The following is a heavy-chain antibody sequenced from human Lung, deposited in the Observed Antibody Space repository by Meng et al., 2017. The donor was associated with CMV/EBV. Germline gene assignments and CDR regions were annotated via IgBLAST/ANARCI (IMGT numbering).Heavy chain of an antibody. J-gene: IGHJ3*02. CDR1: GYTFTSYY. V-gene: IGHV1-46*01. Sequence: ASXXVSXKASGYTFTSYYMHWVRQAPGQGLEWMGIINPSGGSTSYAQKFQGRVTMTRDTSTSTVYMELSSLRSEDTAVYYCASRGYSSSWRGAFDIWGPGKXV. CDR3: ASRGYSSSWRGAFDI. CDR2: INPSGGST. D-gene: IGHD6-13*01.